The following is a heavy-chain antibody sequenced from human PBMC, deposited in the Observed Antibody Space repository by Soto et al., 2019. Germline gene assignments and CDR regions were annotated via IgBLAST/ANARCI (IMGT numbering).Heavy chain of an antibody. V-gene: IGHV1-18*01. J-gene: IGHJ5*02. D-gene: IGHD2-2*03. CDR1: GYTFTSYG. CDR2: ISAYNGNT. Sequence: GASVKVSCKASGYTFTSYGISWVRQAPGQGLEWMGWISAYNGNTNYAQKLQGRVTMTTDTSTSTAYMELRSLRSDDTAVYYCARDGYCSSTSCYGRRNNWFDPWGQRTLVTVSS. CDR3: ARDGYCSSTSCYGRRNNWFDP.